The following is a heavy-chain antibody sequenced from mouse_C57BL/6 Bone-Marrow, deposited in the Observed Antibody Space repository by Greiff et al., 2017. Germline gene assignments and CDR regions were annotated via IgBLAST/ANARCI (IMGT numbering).Heavy chain of an antibody. J-gene: IGHJ2*01. CDR3: ARPYVGD. CDR2: ISSGSSTI. V-gene: IGHV5-17*01. Sequence: DVMLLESGAGLVKPGGSLTLSCAASGYTFTDYGMHWVRQAPEKGLEWVAYISSGSSTIYYADTVKGRFTISLDNAKNTLFLQVTSLRSEDKAINYCARPYVGDWGQGATLTVSS. CDR1: GYTFTDYG. D-gene: IGHD2-12*01.